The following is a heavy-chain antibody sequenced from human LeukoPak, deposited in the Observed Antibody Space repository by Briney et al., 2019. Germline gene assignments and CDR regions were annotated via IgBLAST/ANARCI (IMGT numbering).Heavy chain of an antibody. Sequence: GGSLRLSCAASGFPFSSYAMSWVRQAPGKGLEWASGISTNGGSTSYADSVKGRFTISRDNPRNTLYMEMNSLRAEDTAVYYCTVMHRYYDGSGYWVQWGQGTLVTVSS. D-gene: IGHD3-22*01. J-gene: IGHJ4*02. V-gene: IGHV3-23*01. CDR2: ISTNGGST. CDR3: TVMHRYYDGSGYWVQ. CDR1: GFPFSSYA.